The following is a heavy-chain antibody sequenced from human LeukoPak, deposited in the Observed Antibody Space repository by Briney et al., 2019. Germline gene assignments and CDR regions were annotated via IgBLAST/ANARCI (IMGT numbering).Heavy chain of an antibody. D-gene: IGHD6-13*01. Sequence: GRSLRLSRAASGFTFSSYGMHWVRQAPGKGLEWVAVISYDGSNKYYADSVKGRFTISRDNSKNTLFLQMNSLRTEDTAVYYCAKGVAAADPLFDYWGQGTLVTVSS. CDR1: GFTFSSYG. V-gene: IGHV3-30*18. CDR3: AKGVAAADPLFDY. J-gene: IGHJ4*02. CDR2: ISYDGSNK.